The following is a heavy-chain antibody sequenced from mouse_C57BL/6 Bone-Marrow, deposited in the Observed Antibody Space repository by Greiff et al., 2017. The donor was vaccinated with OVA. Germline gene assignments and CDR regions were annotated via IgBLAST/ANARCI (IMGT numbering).Heavy chain of an antibody. J-gene: IGHJ2*01. CDR2: INPGSGGT. CDR3: ERGDDY. Sequence: VQLQQSGAELVRPGTSVKVSCKAPGYAFTNYLIEWVKQRPGQGLEWIGVINPGSGGTNYNEKFKGKATLTADKSSSTAYMQLSSLTSEDSAVYFCERGDDYWGQGTTLTVSS. V-gene: IGHV1-54*01. CDR1: GYAFTNYL.